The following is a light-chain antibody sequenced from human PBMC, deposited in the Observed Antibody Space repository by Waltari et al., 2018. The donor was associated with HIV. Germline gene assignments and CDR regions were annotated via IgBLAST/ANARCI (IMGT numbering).Light chain of an antibody. CDR3: QQTYSTPPYT. V-gene: IGKV1-39*01. J-gene: IGKJ2*01. CDR2: AAT. CDR1: QNIANY. Sequence: DIQMTQSPSALSASVGDRVHITCRSSQNIANYVNWYRQKVGEAPKPLVFAATTLQSGVPSRFSASGSGTEFTLTIASLEPEDFAMYFCQQTYSTPPYTFGQGTK.